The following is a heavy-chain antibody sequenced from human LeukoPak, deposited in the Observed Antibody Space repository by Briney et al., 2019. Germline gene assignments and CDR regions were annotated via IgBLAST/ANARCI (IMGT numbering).Heavy chain of an antibody. CDR2: IKPDGSDQ. J-gene: IGHJ4*02. CDR3: ARENFQY. V-gene: IGHV3-7*04. CDR1: GFTFSSYW. Sequence: GGSLRLSCAASGFTFSSYWMNWVRQAPGKGLEWVTNIKPDGSDQYYVDSVKGRFTISRDNAKNSLYLQMNSLRAEDTAVYYCARENFQYWAQGTLVTVSS.